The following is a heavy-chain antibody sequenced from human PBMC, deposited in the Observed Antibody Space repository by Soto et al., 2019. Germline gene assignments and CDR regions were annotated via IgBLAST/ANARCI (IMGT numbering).Heavy chain of an antibody. J-gene: IGHJ6*02. CDR3: ACAQNYHLQDFYGMDV. D-gene: IGHD2-2*01. CDR2: INPNSGGT. Sequence: ASVKVSCKASGYTFTGYYMRWVRQAPGQGLEWMGWINPNSGGTNYAQKFQGRVTMTRDTSISTAYMELSRLRSDDTAVYYCACAQNYHLQDFYGMDVWGQGTTVTVSS. V-gene: IGHV1-2*02. CDR1: GYTFTGYY.